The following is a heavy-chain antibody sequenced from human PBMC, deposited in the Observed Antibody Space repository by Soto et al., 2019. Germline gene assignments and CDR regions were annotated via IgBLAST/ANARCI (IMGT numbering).Heavy chain of an antibody. CDR3: ARRERAAGTDWWFDP. V-gene: IGHV4-39*01. D-gene: IGHD6-13*01. J-gene: IGHJ5*02. Sequence: QLQLQESGPGLVKPSETLSLTCTVSGGSISSSSFHWGWIRQPPGKGLGGIGGIYYRGSTYYGPSLKSRVTISVDTSKNQFSLKLSSVTAADTAVYYCARRERAAGTDWWFDPWGQGTLVTVSS. CDR2: IYYRGST. CDR1: GGSISSSSFH.